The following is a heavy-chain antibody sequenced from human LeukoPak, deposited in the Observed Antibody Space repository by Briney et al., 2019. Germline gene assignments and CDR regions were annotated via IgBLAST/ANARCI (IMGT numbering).Heavy chain of an antibody. J-gene: IGHJ4*02. CDR3: AKGSGDSSGWFQLFDY. Sequence: GGSLRLSCAASGFTFSSYWMHWVRQAPGKGLVWVSRINSDGSSTSYADSVKGRFTISRDNAKNTLYLQMNSLRAEDTAVYYCAKGSGDSSGWFQLFDYWGQGTLVTVSS. CDR2: INSDGSST. V-gene: IGHV3-74*01. CDR1: GFTFSSYW. D-gene: IGHD6-19*01.